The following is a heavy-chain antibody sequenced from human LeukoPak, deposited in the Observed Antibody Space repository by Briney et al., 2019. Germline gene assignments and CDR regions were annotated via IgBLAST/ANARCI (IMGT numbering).Heavy chain of an antibody. CDR2: IYPGDSDI. CDR1: GYSFSIYW. V-gene: IGHV5-51*01. J-gene: IGHJ5*01. D-gene: IGHD3-22*01. CDR3: ARRDSSGYSFDS. Sequence: GESLKISCKGSGYSFSIYWIAWVRQMPGKGLEWMGNIYPGDSDIRCSPSFQGQVTFSADKSISTAYLQWSSLKASDTAMYYCARRDSSGYSFDSWGQGTLVTVSS.